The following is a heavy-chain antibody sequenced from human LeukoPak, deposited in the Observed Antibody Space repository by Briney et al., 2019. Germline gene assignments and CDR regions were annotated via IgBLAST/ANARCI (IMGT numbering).Heavy chain of an antibody. D-gene: IGHD5-12*01. J-gene: IGHJ3*02. CDR1: GYSISSGYY. CDR3: ARDHEDIVATIWGEGLNI. V-gene: IGHV4-4*07. Sequence: SETLSLTCTVSGYSISSGYYWNWIRQPAGKGLEWIGHIYTSGSTKYNPSLKGRVTMSVDTSKNQFSLNLSSVTAADTAVYYCARDHEDIVATIWGEGLNIWGQGTVVTVSS. CDR2: IYTSGST.